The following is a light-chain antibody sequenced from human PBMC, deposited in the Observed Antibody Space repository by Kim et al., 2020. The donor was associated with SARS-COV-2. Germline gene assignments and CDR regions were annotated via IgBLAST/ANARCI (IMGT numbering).Light chain of an antibody. J-gene: IGLJ2*01. V-gene: IGLV3-1*01. Sequence: SYELTQPPSVSVSPGQTASITCSGDKLGDKYACWYQQKPGQSPVLVIYQDSKWPSGIPERFSGSNSGNTATLTISGTQAMDEADYYCQAWDSSTVVFGGGTQVTVL. CDR1: KLGDKY. CDR3: QAWDSSTVV. CDR2: QDS.